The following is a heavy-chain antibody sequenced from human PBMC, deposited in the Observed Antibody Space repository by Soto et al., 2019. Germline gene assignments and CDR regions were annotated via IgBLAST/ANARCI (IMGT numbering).Heavy chain of an antibody. D-gene: IGHD3-22*01. CDR1: GYSISSGYY. V-gene: IGHV4-38-2*02. J-gene: IGHJ5*02. CDR2: IYHSGST. CDR3: ARGGYDSSGYYYGDSNWFDP. Sequence: KQSQTLSLTCTVSGYSISSGYYWGWIRQPPGKGLEWIGSIYHSGSTYYNPSLKSRVTISVDTSKNQFSLKLSSVTAADTAVYYCARGGYDSSGYYYGDSNWFDPWGQGTLVTVSS.